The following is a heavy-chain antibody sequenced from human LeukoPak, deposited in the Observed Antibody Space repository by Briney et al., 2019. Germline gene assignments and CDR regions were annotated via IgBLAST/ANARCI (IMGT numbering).Heavy chain of an antibody. CDR1: GGSFSGYY. CDR2: IYHSGST. CDR3: ARGHYVELYNWFDP. V-gene: IGHV4-34*01. Sequence: SETLSLTCAVYGGSFSGYYWGWIRQPPGKGLEWIGTIYHSGSTYYNPSLQSRVTISLDKSKNQFSLKLNSVTAADTAVYYCARGHYVELYNWFDPWGRGTLVTVSS. J-gene: IGHJ5*02. D-gene: IGHD4-17*01.